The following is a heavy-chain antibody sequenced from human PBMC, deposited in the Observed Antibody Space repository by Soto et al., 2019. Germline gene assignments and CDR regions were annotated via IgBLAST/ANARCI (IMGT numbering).Heavy chain of an antibody. V-gene: IGHV4-31*03. D-gene: IGHD6-13*01. J-gene: IGHJ5*02. CDR2: IYYSGST. Sequence: SETLSLTCTVSGGSIGSGCYYWLWLRQHPGKGLEWIRYIYYSGSTYYNPSLKSRVTISVDTSKNQFSLKLSSVTAADTAVYYCARDHGSRRSSWYGNWFDLWGQGTLVTVSS. CDR1: GGSIGSGCYY. CDR3: ARDHGSRRSSWYGNWFDL.